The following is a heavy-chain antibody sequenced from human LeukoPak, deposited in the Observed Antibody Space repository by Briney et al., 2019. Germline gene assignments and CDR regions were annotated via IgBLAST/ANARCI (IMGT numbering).Heavy chain of an antibody. CDR1: GFTFSTYN. J-gene: IGHJ4*02. D-gene: IGHD2-15*01. V-gene: IGHV3-21*04. Sequence: PGGSLRLSCAASGFTFSTYNMNWVRQAPGKGLEWVSSISGSSSYIYYADSVKGRFSISRDNAKNSLYLQMNSLRAEDTAVYYCARDDPAGGWWYLDYWGQGTLVTVSS. CDR2: ISGSSSYI. CDR3: ARDDPAGGWWYLDY.